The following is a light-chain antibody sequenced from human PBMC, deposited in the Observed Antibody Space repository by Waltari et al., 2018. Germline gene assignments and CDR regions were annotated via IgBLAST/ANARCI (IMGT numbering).Light chain of an antibody. CDR1: QSVSSY. CDR2: DAS. J-gene: IGKJ4*01. CDR3: QQRSNWPLT. Sequence: IVLTQSPATLSLSPGERATHSCRASQSVSSYLAWYQQKPGQAPRLLIYDASNRATGIPARFSGSGSGTDFTLTISSLEPEDFAVYYCQQRSNWPLTFGGGTKVEIK. V-gene: IGKV3-11*01.